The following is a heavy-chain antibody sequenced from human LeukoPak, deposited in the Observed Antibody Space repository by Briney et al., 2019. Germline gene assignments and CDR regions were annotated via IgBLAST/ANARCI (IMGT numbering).Heavy chain of an antibody. J-gene: IGHJ4*02. CDR1: GFTFSSYE. D-gene: IGHD3-10*01. Sequence: GGSLRLSCAASGFTFSSYEMNWVRQAPGKGLEWVSAISGSGGSTYYADSVKGRFTISRDNSKNTLYLQMNSLRAGDTAVYYCAKVFHYYGSGSYYNSWGQGTLVTVSS. CDR2: ISGSGGST. V-gene: IGHV3-23*01. CDR3: AKVFHYYGSGSYYNS.